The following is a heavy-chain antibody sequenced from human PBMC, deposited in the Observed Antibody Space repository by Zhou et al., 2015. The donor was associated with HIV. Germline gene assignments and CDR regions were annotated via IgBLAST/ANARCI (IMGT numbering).Heavy chain of an antibody. CDR1: GGTFSSYA. Sequence: QVQLVQSGAEVKKPGSSVKVSCKASGGTFSSYAISWVRQAPGQGLEWMGGIIPIFGTANYAQKFQGRVTITADESTSTAYMELSSLRSEDTAVYYCARDGTFRIAAAGTPEYFQHWGQGTLVTVSS. J-gene: IGHJ1*01. V-gene: IGHV1-69*01. CDR3: ARDGTFRIAAAGTPEYFQH. D-gene: IGHD6-13*01. CDR2: IIPIFGTA.